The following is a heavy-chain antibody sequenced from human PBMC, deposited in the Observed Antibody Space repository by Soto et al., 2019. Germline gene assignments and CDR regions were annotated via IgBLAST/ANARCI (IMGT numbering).Heavy chain of an antibody. CDR3: EKDPTSYDSSAQFDS. Sequence: EVKLLESGGRLVQPGGSLRLSCAASGFSFNIFAMNWVRQAPGKGLEWVSGISGGGGSTYYADSVKGRFTISRDNSNNTLYLQMNSLRAEDPAVYYCEKDPTSYDSSAQFDSWGQGTLVTVSS. CDR2: ISGGGGST. CDR1: GFSFNIFA. J-gene: IGHJ4*02. V-gene: IGHV3-23*01. D-gene: IGHD3-22*01.